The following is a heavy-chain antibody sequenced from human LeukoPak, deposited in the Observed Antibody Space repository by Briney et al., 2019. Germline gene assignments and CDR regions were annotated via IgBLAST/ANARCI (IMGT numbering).Heavy chain of an antibody. CDR1: GYTFTGYY. V-gene: IGHV1-2*02. CDR2: INPNSGGT. D-gene: IGHD3-3*01. Sequence: ASVTVSCKASGYTFTGYYMHWVRQAPGQGLEWMGWINPNSGGTNYAQKFQGRVTMTRDTSISTAYMELSRLRSDDTAVYYCARDRGKLRFLEWLVGDWGQGTLVTVSS. J-gene: IGHJ4*02. CDR3: ARDRGKLRFLEWLVGD.